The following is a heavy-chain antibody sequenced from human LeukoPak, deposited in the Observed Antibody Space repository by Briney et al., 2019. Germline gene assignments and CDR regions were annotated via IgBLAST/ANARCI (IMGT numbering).Heavy chain of an antibody. V-gene: IGHV4-59*12. CDR2: IYYSGST. D-gene: IGHD3-22*01. Sequence: PSETLSLTCTVSGGSISSYYWSWIRQPPGKGLVWIGYIYYSGSTNYNPSLKSRVTISVDTSKNQFSLKLSSVTAADTAVYYCARVMSDYYDSSGYFWFDPWGQGTLVTVSS. CDR3: ARVMSDYYDSSGYFWFDP. CDR1: GGSISSYY. J-gene: IGHJ5*02.